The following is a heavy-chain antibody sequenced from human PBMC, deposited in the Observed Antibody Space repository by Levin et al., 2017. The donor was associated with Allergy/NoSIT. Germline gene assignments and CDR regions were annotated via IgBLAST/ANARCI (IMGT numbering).Heavy chain of an antibody. V-gene: IGHV3-7*01. D-gene: IGHD6-13*01. CDR2: IKQDGGEK. Sequence: GGSLRLSCAASGFTFSTYWMSWVRQAPGKGLEWVANIKQDGGEKYYVDSVKGRFTISRDNAKNSMFLQMNSLRAEDTAVYYCAREGKSRIGAVGNWGQGTLVTVSS. J-gene: IGHJ4*02. CDR1: GFTFSTYW. CDR3: AREGKSRIGAVGN.